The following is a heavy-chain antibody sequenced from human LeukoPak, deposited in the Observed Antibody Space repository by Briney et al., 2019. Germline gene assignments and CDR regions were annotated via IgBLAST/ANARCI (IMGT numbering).Heavy chain of an antibody. D-gene: IGHD7-27*01. J-gene: IGHJ4*02. V-gene: IGHV1-2*06. CDR1: GYTFIDYF. Sequence: GASVKVSCKTSGYTFIDYFIHGVRQAPGHGVEWVGRLNPNNGDTYYAQDFQGRVSINRDTYISTAYMELSRLTSDDTAVYYCARDLSSTSNWEFDYWGQGTLVTVSS. CDR3: ARDLSSTSNWEFDY. CDR2: LNPNNGDT.